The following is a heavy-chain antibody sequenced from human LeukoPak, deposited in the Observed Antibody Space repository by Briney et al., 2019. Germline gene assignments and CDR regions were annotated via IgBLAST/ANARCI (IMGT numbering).Heavy chain of an antibody. Sequence: GGSLRLSCVASGFTFSNYGMHWVRHAPGKGLEWVSGINWNGGSTGYADSVKGRFTISRDNAKNSLSLQMNSLRVEDTALYYCARDQSGTVVTPLDYWGQGTLVTVSS. CDR1: GFTFSNYG. J-gene: IGHJ4*02. D-gene: IGHD4-23*01. V-gene: IGHV3-20*04. CDR2: INWNGGST. CDR3: ARDQSGTVVTPLDY.